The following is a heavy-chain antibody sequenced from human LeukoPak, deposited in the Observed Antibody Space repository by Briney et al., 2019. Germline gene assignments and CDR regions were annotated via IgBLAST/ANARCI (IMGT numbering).Heavy chain of an antibody. CDR1: GFTVSSNY. D-gene: IGHD3-10*01. Sequence: GGSLRLSCAASGFTVSSNYMSWVRQAPGKGLEWVSVIYSGGSTYYADSVKGRFTISRDNSKNTLYLQMNSLRAEDTAVYYCAKASMVRGVIIFPGYWGQGTLVTVSS. CDR3: AKASMVRGVIIFPGY. CDR2: IYSGGST. J-gene: IGHJ4*02. V-gene: IGHV3-66*01.